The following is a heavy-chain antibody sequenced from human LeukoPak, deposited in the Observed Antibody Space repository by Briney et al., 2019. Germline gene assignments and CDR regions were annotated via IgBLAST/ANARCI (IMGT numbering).Heavy chain of an antibody. Sequence: GGSLRLSCAASGFTFSDNWLTWVRQAPGKGLEWVATIKQDGSENYYVDSVRGRFTISRDNAKNSLSLQMNSLRVEDTAVYYCASLWDGGYWGQGTLVSVSS. D-gene: IGHD1-26*01. CDR3: ASLWDGGY. CDR2: IKQDGSEN. CDR1: GFTFSDNW. J-gene: IGHJ4*02. V-gene: IGHV3-7*01.